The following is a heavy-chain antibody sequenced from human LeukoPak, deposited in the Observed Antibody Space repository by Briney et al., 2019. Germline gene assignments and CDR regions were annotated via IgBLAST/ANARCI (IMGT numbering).Heavy chain of an antibody. D-gene: IGHD3-10*02. J-gene: IGHJ4*02. Sequence: PGGSLRLSCAASGFTFSSYGMHWVRQAPGKGLEWVAVISYDGSNKYYADSVKGRFTISRDNSNNTLYLQMNSLRAEDTAIYYCATESMFWGQGTLVTVSS. CDR1: GFTFSSYG. CDR2: ISYDGSNK. V-gene: IGHV3-30*03. CDR3: ATESMF.